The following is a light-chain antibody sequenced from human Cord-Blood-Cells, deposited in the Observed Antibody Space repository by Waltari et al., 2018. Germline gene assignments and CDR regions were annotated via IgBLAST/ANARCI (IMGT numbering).Light chain of an antibody. CDR3: QQYGSSPFT. CDR1: QSVSSSY. J-gene: IGKJ3*01. Sequence: EIVLTQSPGTLYLSPGERATLSSRASQSVSSSYLAWYQQKPGQAPRLLIYGASSRATGIPDRFSGSGSGTDFTLTISILEPEDFAVYYCQQYGSSPFTFGPGTKVDIK. V-gene: IGKV3-20*01. CDR2: GAS.